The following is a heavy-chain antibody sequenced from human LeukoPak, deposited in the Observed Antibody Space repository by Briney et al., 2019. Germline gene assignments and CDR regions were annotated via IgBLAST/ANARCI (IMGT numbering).Heavy chain of an antibody. CDR3: AREQGDGHFDY. V-gene: IGHV3-53*01. J-gene: IGHJ4*02. D-gene: IGHD3-16*01. CDR2: IYSGGST. Sequence: GRSLRLSCAASGFTVSSNYMSWVRQAPGKGLEWVSVIYSGGSTYYADSVKGRFTISRDNSKNTLYLQMNSLRAEDTAVYYCAREQGDGHFDYWGQGTLVAVSS. CDR1: GFTVSSNY.